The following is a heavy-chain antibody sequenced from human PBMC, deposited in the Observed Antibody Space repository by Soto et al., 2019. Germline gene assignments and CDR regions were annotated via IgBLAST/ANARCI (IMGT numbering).Heavy chain of an antibody. J-gene: IGHJ6*02. V-gene: IGHV5-10-1*01. CDR3: ASAYYYGMDV. CDR2: IDPSDSYT. CDR1: GYRFTSYW. Sequence: GESLKISCKGSGYRFTSYWISWVRQMPEKGLEWMGRIDPSDSYTNYSPSFQGHVTISADKSISTAYLQWSSLKASDTAMYYCASAYYYGMDVWGQGTTVTVSS.